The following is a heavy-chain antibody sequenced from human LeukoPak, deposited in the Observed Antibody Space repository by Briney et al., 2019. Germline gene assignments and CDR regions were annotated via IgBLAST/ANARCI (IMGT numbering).Heavy chain of an antibody. D-gene: IGHD3-10*01. V-gene: IGHV4-39*01. J-gene: IGHJ4*02. CDR1: GVSITSNFYY. CDR3: ARHGRLGMVRGNFDY. CDR2: IYHTGNT. Sequence: PSETLSLTCTVSGVSITSNFYYWAWIRQPPGKGLEWIGTIYHTGNTYSNPSLESRLTLSVDTARNQFSLRLSSVTAADTALSFCARHGRLGMVRGNFDYWGQGILVTVSS.